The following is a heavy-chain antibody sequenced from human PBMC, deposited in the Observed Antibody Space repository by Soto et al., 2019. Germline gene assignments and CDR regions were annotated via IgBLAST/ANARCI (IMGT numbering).Heavy chain of an antibody. J-gene: IGHJ6*02. CDR3: ARDMLTETFYYYYGMDV. V-gene: IGHV3-21*01. Sequence: PGGSLRLSCAASGFTFSSYSMNWVRQAPGKGLEWVSSISSSSSYIYYADSVKGRFTISRDNAKNSLYLQMNSLRAEDTAVYYCARDMLTETFYYYYGMDVWGQGTRVTVS. CDR1: GFTFSSYS. CDR2: ISSSSSYI. D-gene: IGHD1-7*01.